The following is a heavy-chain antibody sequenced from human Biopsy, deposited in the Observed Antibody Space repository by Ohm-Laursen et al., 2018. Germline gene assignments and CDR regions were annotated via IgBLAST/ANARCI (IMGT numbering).Heavy chain of an antibody. Sequence: TLSLTCTVSGGSVSSGSHYWSWIRQPPGKGLEWIGFIYYNGSGKYNPSLKSRVTISVDTSKNQFSLKLSSVTAADTAVYYCARHGDFYYDSNIVIGALDIWGQGTMVTVSS. J-gene: IGHJ3*02. CDR1: GGSVSSGSHY. D-gene: IGHD3-22*01. V-gene: IGHV4-61*01. CDR3: ARHGDFYYDSNIVIGALDI. CDR2: IYYNGSG.